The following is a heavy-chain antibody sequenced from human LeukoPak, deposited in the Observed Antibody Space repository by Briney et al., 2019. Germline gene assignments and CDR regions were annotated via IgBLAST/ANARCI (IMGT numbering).Heavy chain of an antibody. Sequence: PSETLSLTCAVSGDSITSGGYSWSWIRQTPGKGLEWIAYIHDSGSTYNNPSLKSRLSISIDTSKNQFSLKLNSVTAADTAVYYCARDRSRGWEPNGDAFDIWGQGTMVTVSS. J-gene: IGHJ3*02. V-gene: IGHV4-30-4*07. CDR3: ARDRSRGWEPNGDAFDI. CDR1: GDSITSGGYS. D-gene: IGHD1-26*01. CDR2: IHDSGST.